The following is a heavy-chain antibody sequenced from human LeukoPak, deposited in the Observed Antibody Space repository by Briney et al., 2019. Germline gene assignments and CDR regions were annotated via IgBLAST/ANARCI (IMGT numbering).Heavy chain of an antibody. CDR1: GYTFTNYA. CDR3: ARDVEYGGNSEGFDY. D-gene: IGHD4-23*01. V-gene: IGHV7-4-1*02. J-gene: IGHJ4*02. CDR2: INTNTGNP. Sequence: GASVKVSCKASGYTFTNYARNGVRQCPGQGLEWMGWINTNTGNPTFDHGFTGRFLFSLDTAVNTASLHISNLKAEDTAMYYCARDVEYGGNSEGFDYWGQGTLVTVSS.